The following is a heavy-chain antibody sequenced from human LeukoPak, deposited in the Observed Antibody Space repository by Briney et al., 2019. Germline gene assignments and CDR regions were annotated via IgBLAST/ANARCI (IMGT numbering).Heavy chain of an antibody. Sequence: GGSLRLSCAASGFTFSSHAMTWVRQAPGKGLEWVSAITGSGGSTYYADSVKGRFTISRDISRNTLHLQMNSLRAEDTAVYYCAKSNYYYDSSGYLDYWGQGTLVTVSP. J-gene: IGHJ4*02. CDR3: AKSNYYYDSSGYLDY. CDR2: ITGSGGST. CDR1: GFTFSSHA. V-gene: IGHV3-23*01. D-gene: IGHD3-22*01.